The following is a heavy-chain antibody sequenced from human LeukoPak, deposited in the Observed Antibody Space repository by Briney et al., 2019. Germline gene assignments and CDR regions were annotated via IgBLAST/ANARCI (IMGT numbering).Heavy chain of an antibody. CDR1: GFTFISCW. J-gene: IGHJ4*02. V-gene: IGHV3-74*01. D-gene: IGHD3-10*01. CDR2: INSDGSTT. Sequence: GGSLRLSCAASGFTFISCWMHWVRQAPGKGLVWVSSINSDGSTTTYADSVKGRFTISRDNAKNMVYLQMNSLRAEDTAVYYCARAFGLWSQVINYFDFWGQGTLVTVSS. CDR3: ARAFGLWSQVINYFDF.